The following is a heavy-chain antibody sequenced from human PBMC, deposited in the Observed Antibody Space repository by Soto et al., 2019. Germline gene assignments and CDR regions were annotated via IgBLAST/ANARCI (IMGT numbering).Heavy chain of an antibody. CDR1: GGSISSGGYY. Sequence: PSETLSLTCTVSGGSISSGGYYWRWIRQHPGKGLEWIGYIYYSGSTYYNPSLKSRITISVDTSKNQFSLKLSSVTGADTAVYYCARSPYSSSYIDYWGQGTLVTVSS. CDR3: ARSPYSSSYIDY. J-gene: IGHJ4*02. D-gene: IGHD6-6*01. V-gene: IGHV4-31*03. CDR2: IYYSGST.